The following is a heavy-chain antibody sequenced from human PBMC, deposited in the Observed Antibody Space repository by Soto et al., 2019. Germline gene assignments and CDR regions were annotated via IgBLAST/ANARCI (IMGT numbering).Heavy chain of an antibody. CDR1: GFTFSSYG. CDR3: AKIGYCSSTSCPVRVLDY. CDR2: ISYDGSNK. J-gene: IGHJ4*02. V-gene: IGHV3-30*18. D-gene: IGHD2-2*01. Sequence: GGSLRLSCAASGFTFSSYGMHWVRQAPGKGLEWVAVISYDGSNKYYADSVKGRFTISRDNSKNTLYLQMNSLRAEDTAVYYCAKIGYCSSTSCPVRVLDYWGQGTLVTVSS.